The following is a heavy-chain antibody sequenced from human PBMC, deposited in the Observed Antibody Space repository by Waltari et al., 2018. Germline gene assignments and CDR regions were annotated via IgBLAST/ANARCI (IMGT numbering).Heavy chain of an antibody. CDR3: AREELHDYSNYYMDV. CDR2: IYYSGST. CDR1: GGSISSGGYY. Sequence: QVQLQESGPGLVKPSQTLSLTCTVSGGSISSGGYYCSWIRQHPGKGLEWIGYIYYSGSTYYNPSLKSRVTISVDTSKNQFSLKLSSVTAADTAVYYCAREELHDYSNYYMDVWGKGTTVTVSS. D-gene: IGHD4-4*01. V-gene: IGHV4-31*03. J-gene: IGHJ6*03.